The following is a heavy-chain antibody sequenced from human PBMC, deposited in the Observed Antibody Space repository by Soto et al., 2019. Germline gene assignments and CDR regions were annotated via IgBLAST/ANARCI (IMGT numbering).Heavy chain of an antibody. V-gene: IGHV5-51*01. J-gene: IGHJ6*02. Sequence: GESLKISCKGSGYSFTSYWIGWVRQMPGKGLEWMGIIYPGDSDTRYSPSFQGQVTISADKSISTAYLQWSSLEASDTAMYYCARGGIYYDRTIFYYGMDVWGQGTTVTVSS. D-gene: IGHD3-22*01. CDR1: GYSFTSYW. CDR2: IYPGDSDT. CDR3: ARGGIYYDRTIFYYGMDV.